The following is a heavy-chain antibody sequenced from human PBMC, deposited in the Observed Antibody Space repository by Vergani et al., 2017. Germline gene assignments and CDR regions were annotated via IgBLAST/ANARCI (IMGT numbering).Heavy chain of an antibody. V-gene: IGHV4-38-2*01. CDR3: ARHRGSGGFVPSSYFYGMDV. CDR2: IRHSGDT. D-gene: IGHD3-10*01. CDR1: DSSIMTNPY. J-gene: IGHJ6*02. Sequence: QVQLQESGPGLVKPSETLTLTCDVSDSSIMTNPYWGWFRQSPGKGLEWIGCIRHSGDTHYNSSLKSRVSISIVSSSKFSLSLPSVTAAATAIYYCARHRGSGGFVPSSYFYGMDVWGHGTTVTVSS.